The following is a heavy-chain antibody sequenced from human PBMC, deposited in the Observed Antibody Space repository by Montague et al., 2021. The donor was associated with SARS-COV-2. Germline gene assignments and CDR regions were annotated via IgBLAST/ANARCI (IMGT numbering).Heavy chain of an antibody. D-gene: IGHD3-16*01. J-gene: IGHJ5*02. V-gene: IGHV2-5*02. CDR1: GFSLSTNGVG. Sequence: PALEKPTQTLALTCTFSGFSLSTNGVGVGWIRQPPGKALEWLELIYWDGDKRYSPSLRSRLTISRGTSKNQVVLTMTNMNPVDTATYYCAHRREDANLITEWFDPWGQGTMVTVSS. CDR2: IYWDGDK. CDR3: AHRREDANLITEWFDP.